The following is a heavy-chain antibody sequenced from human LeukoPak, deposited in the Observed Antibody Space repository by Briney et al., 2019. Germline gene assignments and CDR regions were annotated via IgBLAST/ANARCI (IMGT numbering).Heavy chain of an antibody. Sequence: PGGSLRLSCAASGFTFSSYAMHWVRQDPGKGLEWVAVISYDGSNKYYADSVKGRFTISRDNSKNSLYLQMNSLRAEDTAVYYCARGYCRGGSCYSEARATFDIWGQGPMVTVSS. J-gene: IGHJ3*02. CDR2: ISYDGSNK. CDR3: ARGYCRGGSCYSEARATFDI. V-gene: IGHV3-30*04. D-gene: IGHD2-15*01. CDR1: GFTFSSYA.